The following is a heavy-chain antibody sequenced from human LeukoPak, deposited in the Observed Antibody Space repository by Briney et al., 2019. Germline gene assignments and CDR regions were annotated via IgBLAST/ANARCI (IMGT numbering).Heavy chain of an antibody. V-gene: IGHV4-59*08. CDR1: GDSISTYY. Sequence: SETLSLTCTVSGDSISTYYWSWIRQPPGKGLEWIGYIHYSGSTNYNPSLKSRVTISVDTSKSQFSLKLSSVTAADTAVYYCARHSGYCSGGTCYSFDYWGQGTLVTVSS. CDR2: IHYSGST. J-gene: IGHJ4*02. CDR3: ARHSGYCSGGTCYSFDY. D-gene: IGHD2-15*01.